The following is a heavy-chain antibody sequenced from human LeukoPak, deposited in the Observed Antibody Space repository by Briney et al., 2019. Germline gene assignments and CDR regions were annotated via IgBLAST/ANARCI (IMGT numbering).Heavy chain of an antibody. D-gene: IGHD5-12*01. CDR2: INHSGST. CDR3: ARADGRGYDYLDY. CDR1: GGSFSGYY. Sequence: SENLSLTCAVYGGSFSGYYWSWIRQPPGKGLEWIGEINHSGSTNYNPSLKSRVTISVDTSKNQFSLKLSSVTAADTAVYYCARADGRGYDYLDYWGQGTLVTVSS. V-gene: IGHV4-34*01. J-gene: IGHJ4*02.